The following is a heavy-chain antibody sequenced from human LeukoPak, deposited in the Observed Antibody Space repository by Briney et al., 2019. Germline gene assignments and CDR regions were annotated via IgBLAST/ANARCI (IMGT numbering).Heavy chain of an antibody. J-gene: IGHJ4*02. D-gene: IGHD3-10*01. CDR1: GGSFSGYY. V-gene: IGHV4-34*01. Sequence: SSETLSLTCAVYGGSFSGYYWSWIRQPPGKGLEWIGEINHSGSTNYNPSLKSRVTISVDTSKNQFSLKLSSVTAADTAVYYCARHYAYYGSGSYYIDYWGQGTLVTVSS. CDR2: INHSGST. CDR3: ARHYAYYGSGSYYIDY.